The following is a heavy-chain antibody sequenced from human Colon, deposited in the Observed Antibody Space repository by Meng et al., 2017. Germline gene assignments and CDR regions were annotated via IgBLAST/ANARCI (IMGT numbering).Heavy chain of an antibody. V-gene: IGHV3-33*01. D-gene: IGHD5-24*01. CDR2: IWYDGNNK. J-gene: IGHJ5*02. CDR3: ARSRDGYTHGLS. CDR1: GCTFTSYG. Sequence: QVQLVESGGGVVQPGNSVRLSCAASGCTFTSYGMLWIRQAPGKGLEWVALIWYDGNNKFYADSVKGRFTISRDNSKNTLYLQMNSLTAEDTAVYYCARSRDGYTHGLSWGQGTLVTVSS.